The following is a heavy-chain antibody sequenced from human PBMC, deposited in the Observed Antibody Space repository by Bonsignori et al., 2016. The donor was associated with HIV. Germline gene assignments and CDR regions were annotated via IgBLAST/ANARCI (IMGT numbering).Heavy chain of an antibody. CDR3: ARDYYDSSGFQH. CDR2: INPNSGGT. D-gene: IGHD3-22*01. Sequence: WVRQAPGQGLEWMGWINPNSGGTNYAQKFQGRVTMTRDTSISTAYMELSRLRSDDTAVYYCARDYYDSSGFQHWGQGTLVTVSS. J-gene: IGHJ1*01. V-gene: IGHV1-2*02.